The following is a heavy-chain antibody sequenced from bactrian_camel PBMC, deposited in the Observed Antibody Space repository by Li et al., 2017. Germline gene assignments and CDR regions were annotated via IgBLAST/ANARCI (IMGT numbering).Heavy chain of an antibody. CDR2: IDTGGGTT. CDR1: GIPPGYNC. J-gene: IGHJ4*01. Sequence: VQLVESGGSSVEAGGSRKLSCGASGIPPGYNCFTWFRRAPGKDDEVIAGIDTGGGTTEYADSVKGRFTISQDPTKNAVYLQMDSLTPEDTAMYYCAAGSSREVPFRERGYPYWGQGTQVTVS. D-gene: IGHD3*01. V-gene: IGHV3S1*01. CDR3: AAGSSREVPFRERGYPY.